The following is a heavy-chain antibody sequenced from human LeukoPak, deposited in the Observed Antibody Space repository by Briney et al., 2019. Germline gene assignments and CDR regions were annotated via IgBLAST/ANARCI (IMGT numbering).Heavy chain of an antibody. V-gene: IGHV3-23*01. Sequence: GGSLRLSCAASGFTFTSYAMNWVRQAPRKGLEWVSAISGSGSATYYADSVKGRFTISRDNYKNTLYLQMNSLRAEDTAVYYCAKGPELYCGGDCYWFDPWGQGTLVTVSS. CDR2: ISGSGSAT. J-gene: IGHJ5*02. CDR1: GFTFTSYA. CDR3: AKGPELYCGGDCYWFDP. D-gene: IGHD2-21*02.